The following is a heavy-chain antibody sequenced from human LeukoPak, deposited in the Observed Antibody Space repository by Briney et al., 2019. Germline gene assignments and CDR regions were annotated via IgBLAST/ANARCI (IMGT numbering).Heavy chain of an antibody. V-gene: IGHV3-53*01. CDR1: GFIVSNNY. CDR2: IYSGGHT. CDR3: ARSTRDGYNHYHYYYMDV. J-gene: IGHJ6*03. Sequence: GGSLRLSCAASGFIVSNNYMNWVRQAPGKELEWVSVIYSGGHTYYTDSAKGRFTISRDDSNNTLYLYMNSLRPGDTAVYYCARSTRDGYNHYHYYYMDVWGKGTTVTVSS. D-gene: IGHD5-24*01.